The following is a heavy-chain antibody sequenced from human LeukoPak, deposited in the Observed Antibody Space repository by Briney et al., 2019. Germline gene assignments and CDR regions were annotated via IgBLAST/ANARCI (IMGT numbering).Heavy chain of an antibody. CDR1: GGSISYYY. D-gene: IGHD1-26*01. V-gene: IGHV4-59*01. Sequence: SETLSLTCTVSGGSISYYYWSWIRQPPGKGLEWIGYIYYSGSTNYNPSLKSRVTISVDTSKNQFSLKLSSVTAADTAVYYCARLLSGARVDYWGQGTLATVSS. CDR2: IYYSGST. CDR3: ARLLSGARVDY. J-gene: IGHJ4*02.